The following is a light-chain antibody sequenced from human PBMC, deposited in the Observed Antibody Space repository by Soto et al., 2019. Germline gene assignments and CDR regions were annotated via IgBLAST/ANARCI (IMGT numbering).Light chain of an antibody. CDR1: SSDVGGYNY. J-gene: IGLJ1*01. Sequence: LTQPASVSGSPGQSITISCTGTSSDVGGYNYVSWYQQHPGKAPKLMIYDVSNRPSGVSNRFSGSKSGNTASLTISGLQAEDEADYYCSSYTSSSNVFGTGPKVTVL. V-gene: IGLV2-14*01. CDR2: DVS. CDR3: SSYTSSSNV.